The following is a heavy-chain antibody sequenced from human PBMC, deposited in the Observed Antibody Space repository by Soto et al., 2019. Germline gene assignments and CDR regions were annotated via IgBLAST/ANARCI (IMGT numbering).Heavy chain of an antibody. V-gene: IGHV4-59*01. CDR2: IFYTGIV. D-gene: IGHD5-12*01. CDR3: AKGAGRDGYNTA. CDR1: GDSITSSY. Sequence: QVQLQQSGPGLMKPSETLSLTCTVSGDSITSSYWSWFRQPPGKGLEYIGFIFYTGIVSYNPSLKSRVIISMDTSKNQFSLNLSSVTAADTAVYYCAKGAGRDGYNTARGQGTLVTVSA. J-gene: IGHJ4*02.